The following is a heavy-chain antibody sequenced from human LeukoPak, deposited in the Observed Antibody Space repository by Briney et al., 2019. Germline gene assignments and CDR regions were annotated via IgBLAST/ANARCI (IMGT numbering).Heavy chain of an antibody. Sequence: SETLSLTCAVSGYSISSGYYWGWSRQPPGKGLEWIGSIYHSGSTYYNPSLKSRVTISVDTSKNQFSLKLSSVTAADTAVYYCARSRARYYNSRGYYPDSWGQGTLVTVSS. J-gene: IGHJ5*01. CDR2: IYHSGST. CDR3: ARSRARYYNSRGYYPDS. CDR1: GYSISSGYY. V-gene: IGHV4-38-2*01. D-gene: IGHD3-22*01.